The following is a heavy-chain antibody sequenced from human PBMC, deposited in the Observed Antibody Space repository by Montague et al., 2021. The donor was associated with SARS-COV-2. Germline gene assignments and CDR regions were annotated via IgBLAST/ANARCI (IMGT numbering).Heavy chain of an antibody. CDR1: GSPISSSSYY. D-gene: IGHD6-19*01. J-gene: IGHJ4*02. V-gene: IGHV4-39*01. CDR3: ARQRRGGLVSTPRFFDY. CDR2: IYYSGST. Sequence: SETLSLTCTVSGSPISSSSYYWGWIRQPPGKGLEWIGSIYYSGSTYYNPSLKSRVTISVDTSKNQFSLKLSSVTAADTAVYYCARQRRGGLVSTPRFFDYWGQGTLVTVSS.